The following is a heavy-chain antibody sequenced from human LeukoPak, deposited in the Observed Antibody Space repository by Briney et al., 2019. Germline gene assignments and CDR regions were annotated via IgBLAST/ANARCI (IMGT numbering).Heavy chain of an antibody. CDR1: GGSFSDYY. CDR3: ASITMVREGY. CDR2: INHSGST. Sequence: SETLSLTCAVYGGSFSDYYWSWTRQPPGKGLEWIGEINHSGSTNYNPSLKSRVTISVDTSKNQFSLKLSSVTAADTAVYYCASITMVREGYWGQGTLVTVSS. V-gene: IGHV4-34*01. J-gene: IGHJ4*02. D-gene: IGHD3-10*01.